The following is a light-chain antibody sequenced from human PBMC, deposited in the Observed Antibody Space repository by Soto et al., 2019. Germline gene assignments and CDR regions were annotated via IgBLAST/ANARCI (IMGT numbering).Light chain of an antibody. J-gene: IGKJ5*01. CDR2: DAS. CDR1: QGLTTK. Sequence: EIVMTQSPATLSVSPGEGATLSCRASQGLTTKLAWYQQKPGQAPRLLIYDASNRATGIPARFSGSGSGTDFTLTISSLEPEDFAVYYCQQRSNWPLTFGQGTRLEI. V-gene: IGKV3-11*01. CDR3: QQRSNWPLT.